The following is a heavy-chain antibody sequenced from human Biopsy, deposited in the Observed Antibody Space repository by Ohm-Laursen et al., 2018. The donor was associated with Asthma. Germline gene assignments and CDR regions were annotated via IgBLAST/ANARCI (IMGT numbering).Heavy chain of an antibody. CDR2: IDWDDDK. CDR3: ARMGGSRIFDC. Sequence: TQTLTLPSTFSGFSLSTSGMRVSWIRQPPGKAREGLAFIDWDDDKYYSTSLKTRLTISKDTSKNQVVLTMTNMDPVDTATYYCARMGGSRIFDCWGQGTLVTVSS. V-gene: IGHV2-70*01. CDR1: GFSLSTSGMR. D-gene: IGHD3-10*01. J-gene: IGHJ4*02.